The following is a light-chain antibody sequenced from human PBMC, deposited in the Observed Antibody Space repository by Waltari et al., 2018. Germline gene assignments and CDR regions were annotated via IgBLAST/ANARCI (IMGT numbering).Light chain of an antibody. CDR1: SSDVCGSNY. J-gene: IGLJ3*02. Sequence: SALTQPASVSGSPGQSITIPCTGTSSDVCGSNYAYWYKQHPGTAPKLMIYEVSNRPSGVSNRFSGSKSGNTASLTISGLQAEDEADYYCSSYTSSSTWVFGGGTKLTVL. CDR3: SSYTSSSTWV. V-gene: IGLV2-14*01. CDR2: EVS.